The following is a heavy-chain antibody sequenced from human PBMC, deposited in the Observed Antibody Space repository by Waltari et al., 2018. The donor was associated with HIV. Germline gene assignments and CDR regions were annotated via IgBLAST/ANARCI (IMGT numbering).Heavy chain of an antibody. D-gene: IGHD1-26*01. Sequence: QVQLVQSGAEVKKPGASVKVSCKASGYIFTSYDINGVRQATGQGLEWMGWMNPNSGNTGYAQRFQGRVTRTRDTSISTAYMELSRLRSDDTALYYCARDGSDRNRWYYFDYWGQGTLVTVSS. J-gene: IGHJ4*02. V-gene: IGHV1-8*01. CDR2: MNPNSGNT. CDR1: GYIFTSYD. CDR3: ARDGSDRNRWYYFDY.